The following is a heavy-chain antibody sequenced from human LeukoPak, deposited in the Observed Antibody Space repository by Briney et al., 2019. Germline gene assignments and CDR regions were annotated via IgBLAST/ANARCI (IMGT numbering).Heavy chain of an antibody. CDR3: ASIRGYSYVSPLLY. D-gene: IGHD5-18*01. J-gene: IGHJ4*02. Sequence: GGSLRLSCAASGFTVSSNYMSWVRQAPGKGLEWVSVIYSGGSTYYADSVKGRFTISRDNSKNTLYLQMNSLRAEDTAVYYCASIRGYSYVSPLLYWGQGTLVTVSS. CDR1: GFTVSSNY. CDR2: IYSGGST. V-gene: IGHV3-66*01.